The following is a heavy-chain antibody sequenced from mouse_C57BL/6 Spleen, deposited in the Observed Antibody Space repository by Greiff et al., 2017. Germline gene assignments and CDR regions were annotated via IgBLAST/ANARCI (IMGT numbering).Heavy chain of an antibody. V-gene: IGHV1-22*01. CDR1: GYTFTDYN. D-gene: IGHD1-1*01. J-gene: IGHJ4*01. CDR2: LNPNNGGT. Sequence: EVQLQQSGPELVKPGASVKMSCKASGYTFTDYNMHWVKQSHGKSLEWIGYLNPNNGGTSYNQKFKSKATLTVDTSSSTAYMQLSSLTSEDSAVYYCARRHTTVVAPYYAMDYWGQGTSVTVSS. CDR3: ARRHTTVVAPYYAMDY.